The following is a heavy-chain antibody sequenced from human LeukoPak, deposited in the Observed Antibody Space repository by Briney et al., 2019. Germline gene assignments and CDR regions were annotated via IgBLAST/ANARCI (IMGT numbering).Heavy chain of an antibody. Sequence: SETLSLTCTVSGGSISSSSYSWGWIRQPPGKGLEWIGSIYYSGSTYYNPSLKSRVTISVDTSKNQFSLKLSSVTAADTAVYYCARHRGLLGSGSHVDYWGQGTLDTVSS. V-gene: IGHV4-39*01. CDR1: GGSISSSSYS. CDR3: ARHRGLLGSGSHVDY. CDR2: IYYSGST. J-gene: IGHJ4*02. D-gene: IGHD3-3*01.